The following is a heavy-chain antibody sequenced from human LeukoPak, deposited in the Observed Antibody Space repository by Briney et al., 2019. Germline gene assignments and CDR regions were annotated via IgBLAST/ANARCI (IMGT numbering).Heavy chain of an antibody. Sequence: ASVKVSCKASGYTFTSYYMHWVRQAPGQGLEWMGIINPSGGSTTYAQRLQGRVTITADESTSTAYMELSSLRSEDTAVYYCARWTKTTEYYFDYWGQGTLVTVSS. CDR1: GYTFTSYY. J-gene: IGHJ4*02. D-gene: IGHD4-11*01. CDR2: INPSGGST. V-gene: IGHV1-46*01. CDR3: ARWTKTTEYYFDY.